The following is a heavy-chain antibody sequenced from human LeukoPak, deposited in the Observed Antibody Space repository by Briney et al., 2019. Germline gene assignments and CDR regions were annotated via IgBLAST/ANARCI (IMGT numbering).Heavy chain of an antibody. J-gene: IGHJ3*02. CDR1: GFTVSRNY. CDR3: ARHPPSVTLLRGGFDI. D-gene: IGHD4-17*01. CDR2: VYSGTST. V-gene: IGHV3-66*04. Sequence: LPLPCAASGFTVSRNYMMWLGQAAPRGLEGVALVYSGTSTYYRDSVNGRFIICRDNSKDTLSLKLNSLRAEDTAVSYCARHPPSVTLLRGGFDIWGQGTMVSVSS.